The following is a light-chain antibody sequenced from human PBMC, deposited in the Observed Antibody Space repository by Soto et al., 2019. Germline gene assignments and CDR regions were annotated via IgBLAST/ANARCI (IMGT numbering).Light chain of an antibody. CDR2: DNN. Sequence: QSVLTQPPSVSAAPGQKVTISCSGSTSNIGNKYVSWYQQVPGTAPKLLIYDNNQRPSGIPDRFSGSKPGTSATLGITGLQTGDEADYYCGTWDSSLSAGVFGGGTKLTVL. V-gene: IGLV1-51*01. CDR3: GTWDSSLSAGV. CDR1: TSNIGNKY. J-gene: IGLJ2*01.